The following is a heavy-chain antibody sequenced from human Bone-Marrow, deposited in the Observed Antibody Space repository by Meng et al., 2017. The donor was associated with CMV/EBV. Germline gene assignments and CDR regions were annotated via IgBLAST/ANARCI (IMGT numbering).Heavy chain of an antibody. V-gene: IGHV3-33*06. CDR2: IWYDGSNK. CDR3: AKGMAAVDYFDY. J-gene: IGHJ4*02. Sequence: GESLKISCAASGFTFSSYGMHWVRQAPGKGLEWVAVIWYDGSNKYYADSVKGRFTISRDNSKNTLYLQMNSLRAEDTAVYYCAKGMAAVDYFDYWGQGTLVTVSS. D-gene: IGHD6-13*01. CDR1: GFTFSSYG.